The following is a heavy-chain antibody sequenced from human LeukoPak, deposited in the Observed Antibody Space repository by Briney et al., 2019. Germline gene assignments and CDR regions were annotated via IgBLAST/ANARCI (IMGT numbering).Heavy chain of an antibody. Sequence: SQTLSLTCTVSGGSISSGDYYWSWIRQPPGKGLEWIGYIYYSGSTYYNPSLKSRVTISVDTSKNQFSLKLSSVTAADTAVYYCARSKSMISRAFDIWGQGTMVTVSS. V-gene: IGHV4-30-4*01. CDR3: ARSKSMISRAFDI. CDR2: IYYSGST. D-gene: IGHD3-22*01. J-gene: IGHJ3*02. CDR1: GGSISSGDYY.